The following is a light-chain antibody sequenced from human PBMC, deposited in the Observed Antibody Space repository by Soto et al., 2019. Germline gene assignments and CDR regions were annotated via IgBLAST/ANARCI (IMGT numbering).Light chain of an antibody. J-gene: IGKJ4*01. Sequence: IMMTQHPVTLSVSPGERATLTCRASQSIASNLAWYQQKHGQAPRLLIYGAFTRATGIPGRFSGSGSGTEFTLTISSLQSEDFAVYYCQHYTQWSLTFGGGTKVDIK. CDR1: QSIASN. CDR2: GAF. V-gene: IGKV3-15*01. CDR3: QHYTQWSLT.